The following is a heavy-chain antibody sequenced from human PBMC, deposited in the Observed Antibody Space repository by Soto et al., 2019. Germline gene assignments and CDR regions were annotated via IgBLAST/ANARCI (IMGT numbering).Heavy chain of an antibody. D-gene: IGHD6-13*01. CDR3: ARDPEYSSSRPFDY. Sequence: ASVKVSCKASGYTFTSYAMHWVRQAPGQMLDWMGCINAGNGNTKYSQKFQGRVTITRDTSASTAYMELSSLRSEDTAVYYCARDPEYSSSRPFDYWGQGTLVTVSS. CDR2: INAGNGNT. CDR1: GYTFTSYA. J-gene: IGHJ4*02. V-gene: IGHV1-3*01.